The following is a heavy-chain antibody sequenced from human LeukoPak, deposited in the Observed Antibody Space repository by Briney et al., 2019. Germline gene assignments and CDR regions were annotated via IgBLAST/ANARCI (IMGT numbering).Heavy chain of an antibody. CDR1: GGSISSGSYY. D-gene: IGHD3-10*01. CDR3: ARDAKYYYGSGSYYWYFDL. Sequence: SETLSLTCTVSGGSISSGSYYWSWIRQPAGKGLEWIGRIYTSGSTNYNPSLKSRVTISVDTSKNQFSLKLSSVTAADTAVYYCARDAKYYYGSGSYYWYFDLWGRGTLVTVSS. V-gene: IGHV4-61*02. J-gene: IGHJ2*01. CDR2: IYTSGST.